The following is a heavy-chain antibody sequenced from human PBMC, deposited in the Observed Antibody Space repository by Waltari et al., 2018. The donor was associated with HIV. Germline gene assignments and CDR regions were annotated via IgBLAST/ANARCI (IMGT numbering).Heavy chain of an antibody. V-gene: IGHV4-39*01. Sequence: QLQLRESGPGLVKPSGTLSPSCIVTGGAVSRSISFWGGLRQTPGKGLERIGSTHDNGTTHYNPSLKSRVTISIDTSKNQFSLKVTSVTAADTAAYYCARKGWLGGRYFQHWGLGTLVTVSS. J-gene: IGHJ1*01. D-gene: IGHD6-19*01. CDR3: ARKGWLGGRYFQH. CDR2: THDNGTT. CDR1: GGAVSRSISF.